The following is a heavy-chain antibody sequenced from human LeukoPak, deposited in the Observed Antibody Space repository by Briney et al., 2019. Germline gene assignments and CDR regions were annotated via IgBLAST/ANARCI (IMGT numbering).Heavy chain of an antibody. Sequence: ASVKVSCKASGYTFTGYYMHWVRQAPGQGLEWVGWINPNSGGTNYAQKFQGRVTMTRDTSISTAYMELSRLRSDDTAVYYCARDYRRITIFGVVISDYYYMDVWGKGTTVTVSS. J-gene: IGHJ6*03. D-gene: IGHD3-3*01. CDR2: INPNSGGT. V-gene: IGHV1-2*02. CDR1: GYTFTGYY. CDR3: ARDYRRITIFGVVISDYYYMDV.